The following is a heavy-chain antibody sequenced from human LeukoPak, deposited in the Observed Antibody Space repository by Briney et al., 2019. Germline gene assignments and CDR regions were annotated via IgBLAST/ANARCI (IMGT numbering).Heavy chain of an antibody. CDR2: IYYSGST. D-gene: IGHD3-22*01. Sequence: SETLSLTCTVSGGSISSSSYYWGWIRHPPGKGLEWIGYIYYSGSTNYKPSLKSRVTISVETSKNQFSLKLRSVTAADTAVYYCARVTGYMIEDYFDYWGQGTLVTVSS. V-gene: IGHV4-61*05. CDR1: GGSISSSSYY. J-gene: IGHJ4*02. CDR3: ARVTGYMIEDYFDY.